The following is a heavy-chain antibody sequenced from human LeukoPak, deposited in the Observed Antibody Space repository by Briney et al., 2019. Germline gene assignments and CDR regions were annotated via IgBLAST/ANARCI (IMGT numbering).Heavy chain of an antibody. J-gene: IGHJ4*02. D-gene: IGHD1-1*01. CDR2: IRSNGETV. CDR1: GSTFSSIA. CDR3: AKGQELDDGVFDS. V-gene: IGHV3-23*01. Sequence: GGSLRLSCAASGSTFSSIAMSWVRQAPGKGLEWVSAIRSNGETVYNADSVKGRFTISRDNSRQTLFLQMSSLRVEDTATYYCAKGQELDDGVFDSWGQGTLVTVSS.